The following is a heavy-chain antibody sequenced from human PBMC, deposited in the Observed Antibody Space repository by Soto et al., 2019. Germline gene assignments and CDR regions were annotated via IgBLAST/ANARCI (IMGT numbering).Heavy chain of an antibody. CDR1: GGSISGGVHS. CDR2: IFDSGST. Sequence: SETLSLTCTVSGGSISGGVHSWSWIRQPTGKGLEWIGHIFDSGSTYYNPSLKSRLTISVDTSKNQFSLRLSSVTAADTAVYYCAREIMPLTNDWYFDLWGRGTLVT. J-gene: IGHJ2*01. D-gene: IGHD2-2*01. V-gene: IGHV4-30-4*01. CDR3: AREIMPLTNDWYFDL.